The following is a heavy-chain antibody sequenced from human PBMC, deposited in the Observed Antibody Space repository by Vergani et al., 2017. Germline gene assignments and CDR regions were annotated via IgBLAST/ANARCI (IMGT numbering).Heavy chain of an antibody. Sequence: EVPLVQSGAEVKKPGESLKISCQISGYSFTNYWIGWVRQMPGKGLEWMGIIHPADSDTRYSPSFQGQVTISVDKSISTAYLQRSSLRASDSAMYYFARLYGRDSSGSKYFDYWGQGTLVTVSS. CDR2: IHPADSDT. CDR3: ARLYGRDSSGSKYFDY. J-gene: IGHJ4*02. CDR1: GYSFTNYW. D-gene: IGHD3-22*01. V-gene: IGHV5-51*01.